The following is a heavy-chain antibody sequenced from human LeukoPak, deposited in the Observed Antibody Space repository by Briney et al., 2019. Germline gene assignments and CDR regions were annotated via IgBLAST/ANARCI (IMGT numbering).Heavy chain of an antibody. CDR3: ATSHDSAGND. CDR1: GFAFSDFW. CDR2: VRHDGSAK. Sequence: QTGGSLRLSCAASGFAFSDFWMSWVRQAPGKGLEWVANVRHDGSAKYYVPSVRGRFTISRDNAKNSLYLQMNSLTVEDTAVYYCATSHDSAGNDWGQGTLVTVSS. J-gene: IGHJ4*02. V-gene: IGHV3-7*01. D-gene: IGHD2-15*01.